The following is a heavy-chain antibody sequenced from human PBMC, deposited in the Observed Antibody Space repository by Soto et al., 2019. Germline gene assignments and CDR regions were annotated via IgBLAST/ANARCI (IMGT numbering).Heavy chain of an antibody. CDR3: ARLNVITFGGGIVIPGGFDY. CDR2: IYYSGST. V-gene: IGHV4-39*01. CDR1: GGSIISSSYY. Sequence: SETLSLTCTVSGGSIISSSYYWGWIRQAPGKGLEWIGSIYYSGSTYYNPSPKGRVTISVDTSKNQFSLKLSSVTAADTAVYYCARLNVITFGGGIVIPGGFDYWGQGTLVTVSS. D-gene: IGHD3-16*02. J-gene: IGHJ4*02.